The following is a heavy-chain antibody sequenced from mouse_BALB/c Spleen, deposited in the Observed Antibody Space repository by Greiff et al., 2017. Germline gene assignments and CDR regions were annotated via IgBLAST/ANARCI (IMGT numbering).Heavy chain of an antibody. CDR1: GFASSSYD. Sequence: DVMLVESGGGLVKPGGSLKLSCAASGFASSSYDMSWVRQTPEKRLEWVAYISSGGGSTYYPDTVKGRFTISRDNAKNTLYLQMSSLKSEDTAMYYCARQRGSYDYGAWFAYWGQGTLVTVSA. D-gene: IGHD2-4*01. J-gene: IGHJ3*01. V-gene: IGHV5-12-1*01. CDR3: ARQRGSYDYGAWFAY. CDR2: ISSGGGST.